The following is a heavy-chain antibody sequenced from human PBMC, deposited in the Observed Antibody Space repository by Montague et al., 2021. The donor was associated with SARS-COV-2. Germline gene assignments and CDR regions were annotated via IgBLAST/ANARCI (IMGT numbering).Heavy chain of an antibody. V-gene: IGHV6-1*01. J-gene: IGHJ4*02. CDR3: ARALRCIIMIVDIRGFDY. CDR2: TYYRSKWYN. Sequence: CAISGDSVSSNSAAWNWIRQSPSRGLEWRGRTYYRSKWYNDYAVSVKSRITINPDTSKNQFSLQLNSVTAEDTAVYYCARALRCIIMIVDIRGFDYWGQGTLVTVSS. CDR1: GDSVSSNSAA. D-gene: IGHD3-22*01.